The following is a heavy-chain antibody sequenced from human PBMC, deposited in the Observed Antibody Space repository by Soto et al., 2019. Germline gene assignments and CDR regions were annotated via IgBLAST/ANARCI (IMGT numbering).Heavy chain of an antibody. CDR2: IDPSDSYT. V-gene: IGHV5-10-1*01. D-gene: IGHD2-8*02. CDR1: GYMFTGSW. Sequence: PGESLKISCQGSGYMFTGSWISWVRQMPGKGLGWMGKIDPSDSYTNYSPSFQGHVSSSADRSMSTVYLQWSSLEASDTAMYYCVRSMTTHSIGLVGMDVWGQGTTDTVSS. J-gene: IGHJ6*02. CDR3: VRSMTTHSIGLVGMDV.